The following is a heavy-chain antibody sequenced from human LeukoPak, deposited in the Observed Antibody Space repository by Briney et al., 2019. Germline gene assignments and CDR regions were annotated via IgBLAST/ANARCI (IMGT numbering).Heavy chain of an antibody. Sequence: GGSLRLSCAASGFTFSSYWMTWVRQTPGKGLEWVANIKPDGSERYYVDSVKGRFTISRDNAKNSLYLQMNSLRAEDTAVYYCARDWYYYDSSGPVPQDGPYYFDYWGQGTLVTVSS. CDR3: ARDWYYYDSSGPVPQDGPYYFDY. CDR1: GFTFSSYW. D-gene: IGHD3-22*01. CDR2: IKPDGSER. V-gene: IGHV3-7*01. J-gene: IGHJ4*02.